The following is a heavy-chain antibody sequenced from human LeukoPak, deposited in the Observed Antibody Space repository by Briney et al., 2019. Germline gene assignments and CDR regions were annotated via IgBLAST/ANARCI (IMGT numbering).Heavy chain of an antibody. Sequence: ASVKVSCKASGYTLTGYYMHWVRQAPGQGLEWMGWINPNSGGTNYAQKFQGRVTMTRDTSISTAYMELSRLRSDDTAVYYCARAYQLLFYFDYWGQGTLVTVSS. V-gene: IGHV1-2*02. D-gene: IGHD2-2*01. CDR3: ARAYQLLFYFDY. CDR1: GYTLTGYY. J-gene: IGHJ4*02. CDR2: INPNSGGT.